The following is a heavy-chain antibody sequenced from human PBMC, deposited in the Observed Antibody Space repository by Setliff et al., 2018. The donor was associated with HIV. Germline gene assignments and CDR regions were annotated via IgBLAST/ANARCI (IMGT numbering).Heavy chain of an antibody. Sequence: PGGSLRLSCAASGFTFNRYWMHWVRQAPGKGLVWVSRIKSDGSTTNYADSVKGRFAISRDNSTNTLYLQMNSLRAEDTAVYYCASDQQGLAQGWGGHHYWGQGTLVTVSS. V-gene: IGHV3-74*01. CDR2: IKSDGSTT. J-gene: IGHJ4*02. CDR3: ASDQQGLAQGWGGHHY. D-gene: IGHD6-19*01. CDR1: GFTFNRYW.